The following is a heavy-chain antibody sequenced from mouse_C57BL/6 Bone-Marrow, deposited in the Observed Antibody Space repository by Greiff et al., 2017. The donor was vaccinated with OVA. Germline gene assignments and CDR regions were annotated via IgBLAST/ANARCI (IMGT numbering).Heavy chain of an antibody. V-gene: IGHV1-82*01. J-gene: IGHJ2*01. D-gene: IGHD4-1*01. CDR3: ARRGLTGSFDY. CDR2: IYPGDGDT. CDR1: GYAFSSSW. Sequence: QVQLQQSGPELVKPGASVKSSCKASGYAFSSSWMNWVKQRPGKGLEWIGRIYPGDGDTNYNGKFKGKATLTADKSSSTAYMQLSSLTSEDSAVYFCARRGLTGSFDYWRQGTTLTVSS.